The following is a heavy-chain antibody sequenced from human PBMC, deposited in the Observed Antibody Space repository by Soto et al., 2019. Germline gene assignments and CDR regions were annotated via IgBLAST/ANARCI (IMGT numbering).Heavy chain of an antibody. CDR3: ATDKYGAGRVGVHF. CDR2: IVPTLRIT. J-gene: IGHJ4*02. V-gene: IGHV1-69*08. D-gene: IGHD3-3*02. CDR1: GGTSTIYT. Sequence: QVQLVQSGAEVKKPGASLRVSCETSGGTSTIYTITWVRQAPGQGLQWMGRIVPTLRITNYAQEFQGRLTITADSSTSTAHIELTSLTSEDTAVYYCATDKYGAGRVGVHFWGQGTLVIVSS.